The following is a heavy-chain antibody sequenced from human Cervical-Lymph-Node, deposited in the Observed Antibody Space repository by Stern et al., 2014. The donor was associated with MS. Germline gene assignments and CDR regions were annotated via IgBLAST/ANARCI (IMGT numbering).Heavy chain of an antibody. CDR2: SSPIFGTT. J-gene: IGHJ4*02. CDR1: GGTFSSDV. D-gene: IGHD3-16*01. V-gene: IGHV1-69*01. Sequence: DQLVESGAEVKKPGSSVKVSCKTSGGTFSSDVFNWVRQAPGPGLERMGVSSPIFGTTNFAQRFQGRGTILAEETTDKAYMELSNLRSEDTAVYYCATTFRWGQGTLVSVSS. CDR3: ATTFR.